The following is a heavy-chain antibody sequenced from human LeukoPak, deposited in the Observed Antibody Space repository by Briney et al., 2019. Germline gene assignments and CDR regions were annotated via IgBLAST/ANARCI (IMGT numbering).Heavy chain of an antibody. D-gene: IGHD3-22*01. CDR3: ARQDYYDSSGKGWFDP. Sequence: ASVTVSCKASGYTLTSYYMHWVRQAPGQGLEGMGIINPSGGSTNYAQKFQGRVTITADKSTSTAYMELSSLRSEDTAVYYCARQDYYDSSGKGWFDPWGQGTLVTVSS. CDR1: GYTLTSYY. CDR2: INPSGGST. J-gene: IGHJ5*02. V-gene: IGHV1-46*01.